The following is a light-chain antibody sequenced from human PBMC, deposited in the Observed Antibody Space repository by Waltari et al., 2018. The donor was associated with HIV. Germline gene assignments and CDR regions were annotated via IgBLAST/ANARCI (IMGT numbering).Light chain of an antibody. V-gene: IGLV2-14*01. J-gene: IGLJ2*01. CDR1: SSDIGNYKY. CDR2: EDN. CDR3: SSYTDSSVI. Sequence: QSALTQPASVSGSPGQSITISCTGASSDIGNYKYVSWYQHHPGIASKLIIYEDNNRPSGVSTRFSGSKSGKTASLTIAGLQAEDESDYYCSSYTDSSVIFGGGTKVTVL.